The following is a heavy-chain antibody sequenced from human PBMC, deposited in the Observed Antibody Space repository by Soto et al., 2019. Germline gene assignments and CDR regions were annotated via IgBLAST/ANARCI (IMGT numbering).Heavy chain of an antibody. V-gene: IGHV4-34*01. CDR3: ARESHDILTGPPWVWYFDL. J-gene: IGHJ2*01. CDR2: INDRGSI. CDR1: GGSFSGYY. D-gene: IGHD3-9*01. Sequence: QVQLQQWGAGPLRPLETLSLTCGVSGGSFSGYYWAWIRQSPGKGLEWIGEINDRGSINYNPSLKSPVSISVDTSKNHYSLNLRSVTVADTAVYYCARESHDILTGPPWVWYFDLWGRGTLVTVSS.